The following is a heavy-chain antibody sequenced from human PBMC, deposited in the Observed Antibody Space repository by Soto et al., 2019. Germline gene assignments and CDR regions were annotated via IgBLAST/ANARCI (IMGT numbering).Heavy chain of an antibody. CDR2: IYTSGST. D-gene: IGHD4-17*01. V-gene: IGHV4-4*07. Sequence: QVQLQESGPGLVKPSETLSLTCTVSGGSISSYYWSWIRQPAGKGLEWIGRIYTSGSTNYNPSLKSRVTMSVDTSKNQFSLKLSSVTAADTAVYYCARPTTVTPVSYFDYWGQGTLVTVSS. J-gene: IGHJ4*02. CDR3: ARPTTVTPVSYFDY. CDR1: GGSISSYY.